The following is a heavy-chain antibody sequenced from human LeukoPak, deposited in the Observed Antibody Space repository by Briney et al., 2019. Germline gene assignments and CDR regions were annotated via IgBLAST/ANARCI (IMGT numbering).Heavy chain of an antibody. D-gene: IGHD3-10*01. V-gene: IGHV1-2*02. CDR2: INPNSGGT. CDR3: VRDRNDYYYGSGQNAFDI. Sequence: GASVKVSCKASGYTFTGYYMHWVRQAPGQGLEWMGWINPNSGGTNYAQKFQGRVTMTRDTSISTAYMELSRLRSDDTAVYYCVRDRNDYYYGSGQNAFDIWGQGTMVTVSS. CDR1: GYTFTGYY. J-gene: IGHJ3*02.